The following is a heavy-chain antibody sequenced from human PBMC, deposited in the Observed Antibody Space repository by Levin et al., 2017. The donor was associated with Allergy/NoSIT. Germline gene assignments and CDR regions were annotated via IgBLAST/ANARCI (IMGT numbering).Heavy chain of an antibody. Sequence: GSLRLSCAVYGGSFSGYYWSWIRQPPGKGLEWVGEINHSGSTNYNPSLKSRVTISVDTSRNQFSLQLSSVTAADTAVYYCARKGSIKIDPWGQGTLVTVSS. CDR1: GGSFSGYY. V-gene: IGHV4-34*01. CDR3: ARKGSIKIDP. D-gene: IGHD3-9*01. J-gene: IGHJ5*02. CDR2: INHSGST.